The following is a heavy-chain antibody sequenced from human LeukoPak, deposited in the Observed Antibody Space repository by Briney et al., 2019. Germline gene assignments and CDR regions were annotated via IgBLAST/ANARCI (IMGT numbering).Heavy chain of an antibody. D-gene: IGHD5-18*01. V-gene: IGHV3-23*01. CDR3: ATYKDTAMAFDY. Sequence: GGSLRLSCAASGFTFSSYAMSWVRQAPGKGLEWVSAISGSGGSTYYADPVKGRFTISRDNSKNTLYLQMNSLRAEDTAVYYCATYKDTAMAFDYWGQGTLVTVSS. J-gene: IGHJ4*02. CDR2: ISGSGGST. CDR1: GFTFSSYA.